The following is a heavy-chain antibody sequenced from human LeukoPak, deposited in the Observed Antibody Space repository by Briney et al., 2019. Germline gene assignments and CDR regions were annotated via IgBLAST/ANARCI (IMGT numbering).Heavy chain of an antibody. CDR1: GGSISSSSYY. CDR2: IYYSGST. D-gene: IGHD3-3*01. J-gene: IGHJ4*02. CDR3: ASLYFWSGYYAFDY. V-gene: IGHV4-39*01. Sequence: SETLSLTCTVSGGSISSSSYYWGWIRQPPGTGLEWIGGIYYSGSTYYNPPLKSRVTISVDTSKNQFSLKLSSVTAADTAVYYCASLYFWSGYYAFDYWGQGTLVTVSS.